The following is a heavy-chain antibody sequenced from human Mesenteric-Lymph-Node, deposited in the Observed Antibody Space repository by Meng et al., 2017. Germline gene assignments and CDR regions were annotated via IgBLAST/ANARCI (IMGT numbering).Heavy chain of an antibody. CDR1: GDSLSSRVS. V-gene: IGHV4-4*02. D-gene: IGHD2-21*02. CDR3: ARVGAYCGGDCYHPR. Sequence: QVRLEGAGPGLWKPSGTLSLTCAVSGDSLSSRVSWSCGRLPPAKGLEWIGEIYHSGSTNYNTSLQSRVTISVDESKNQFFPRISSVTAADTAVYYCARVGAYCGGDCYHPRWGQGTLVTVSS. CDR2: IYHSGST. J-gene: IGHJ4*02.